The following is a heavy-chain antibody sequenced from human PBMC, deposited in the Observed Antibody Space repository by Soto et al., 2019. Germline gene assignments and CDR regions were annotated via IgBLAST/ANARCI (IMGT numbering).Heavy chain of an antibody. Sequence: QLQLQESGPGLVKPSETLSLTCTVSGGSISSSSYYWGWIRQPPGKGLEWIGSIYYSGSTYYHPSLKCRVRMSVGTSKNQFSLKLSSVAAADTAVYSCARTLQHSGQRGYSYGHGPLSWGQGTLVTVSS. CDR1: GGSISSSSYY. CDR2: IYYSGST. D-gene: IGHD5-18*01. J-gene: IGHJ4*02. CDR3: ARTLQHSGQRGYSYGHGPLS. V-gene: IGHV4-39*01.